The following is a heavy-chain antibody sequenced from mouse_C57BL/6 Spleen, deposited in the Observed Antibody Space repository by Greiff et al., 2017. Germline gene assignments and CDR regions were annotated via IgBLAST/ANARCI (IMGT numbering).Heavy chain of an antibody. V-gene: IGHV5-4*01. D-gene: IGHD1-1*01. CDR3: ARVNYYGSRGYAMDY. Sequence: EVQVVESGGGLVKPGGSLKLSCAASGFTFSSYAMSWVRQTPEKRLEWVATISDGGSYTYYPDNVKGRFTISRDNAKNNLYLQMSHLKSEDTAMYYCARVNYYGSRGYAMDYWGQGTSVTVSS. CDR2: ISDGGSYT. CDR1: GFTFSSYA. J-gene: IGHJ4*01.